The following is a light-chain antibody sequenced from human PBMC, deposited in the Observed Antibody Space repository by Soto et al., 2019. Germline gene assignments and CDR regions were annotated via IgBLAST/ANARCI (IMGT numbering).Light chain of an antibody. CDR1: ALPKKY. Sequence: SYELTQPPSVSVSLGQMARITCSGEALPKKYAYWFQQKPGQFPVLVIYKDSERPSGIPERFSGSSSGTIVTLTISGVQAEDEADYYCLSADSSGVYRVFGGGTKLTVL. CDR3: LSADSSGVYRV. J-gene: IGLJ2*01. V-gene: IGLV3-16*01. CDR2: KDS.